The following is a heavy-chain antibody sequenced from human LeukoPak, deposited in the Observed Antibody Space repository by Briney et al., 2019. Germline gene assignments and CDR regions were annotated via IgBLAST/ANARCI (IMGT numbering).Heavy chain of an antibody. J-gene: IGHJ5*02. CDR1: GFTFSSYA. CDR2: ISSSGSST. V-gene: IGHV3-23*01. CDR3: AKDRGQLVPKYNWFDP. Sequence: GGSLRLSCAASGFTFSSYAMNWVRQAPGKGLEWVSAISSSGSSTYYADSVKGRFTISRDNSKNMLYLQMNSLRGVDTSVYYCAKDRGQLVPKYNWFDPWGQGTLVTVSS. D-gene: IGHD6-6*01.